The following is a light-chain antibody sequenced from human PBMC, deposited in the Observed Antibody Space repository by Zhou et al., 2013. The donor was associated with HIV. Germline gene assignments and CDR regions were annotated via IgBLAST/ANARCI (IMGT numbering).Light chain of an antibody. CDR3: MQALQTPRT. J-gene: IGKJ1*01. V-gene: IGKV2-28*01. CDR2: LGS. CDR1: QSLLYSNGYNY. Sequence: DIVMTQSPLSLPVTPGEPASISCRSSQSLLYSNGYNYLDWYLQKPGQSPRLLIYLGSNRASGVPDRFSGSRSGTDFTLKISRVEAEDVGVYYCMQALQTPRTFGQGTKVEIK.